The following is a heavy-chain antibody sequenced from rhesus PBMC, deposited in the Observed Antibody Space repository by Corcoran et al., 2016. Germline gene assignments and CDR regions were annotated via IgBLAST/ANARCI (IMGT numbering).Heavy chain of an antibody. V-gene: IGHV4-65*01. CDR1: GCSVSSSNW. CDR3: SRDSAAGSNCDY. CDR2: ISCSSGST. D-gene: IGHD6-13*01. Sequence: HVQLQESGPGLVKPAATVSLTCTVSGCSVSSSNWWSWIRQPPRTGVELIGYISCSSGSTYYNPSLKSRVTISTDTAKNQFSLKRSAVTSADTAVYYCSRDSAAGSNCDYWGQGVMATVAS. J-gene: IGHJ4*01.